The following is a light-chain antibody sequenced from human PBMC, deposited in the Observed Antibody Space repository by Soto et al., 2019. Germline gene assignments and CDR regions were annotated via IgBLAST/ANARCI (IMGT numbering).Light chain of an antibody. CDR2: SNN. J-gene: IGLJ2*01. CDR3: AAWDDSLNGVV. V-gene: IGLV1-44*01. Sequence: QSVLTQPPSASGTPGQRVTISCSGSSSNIGSNTVNWYQQLPGTAPKLLICSNNQRPSGVPDRFSGSKSGTSASLAISGLQSEDEADYYCAAWDDSLNGVVFGGGTKLTV. CDR1: SSNIGSNT.